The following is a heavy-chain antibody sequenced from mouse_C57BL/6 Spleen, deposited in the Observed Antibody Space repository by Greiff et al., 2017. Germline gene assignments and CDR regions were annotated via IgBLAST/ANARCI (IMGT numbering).Heavy chain of an antibody. CDR1: GFTFSDYY. CDR2: INYDGSST. D-gene: IGHD4-1*01. Sequence: EVHLVESEGGLVQPGSSMKLSCTASGFTFSDYYMAWVRQVPEKGLEWVANINYDGSSTYYLDSLKSRFIISRDNSKNILYLQMSSLKSEDTATYYCARELGYYYAMDYWGQGTSVTAYS. CDR3: ARELGYYYAMDY. V-gene: IGHV5-16*01. J-gene: IGHJ4*01.